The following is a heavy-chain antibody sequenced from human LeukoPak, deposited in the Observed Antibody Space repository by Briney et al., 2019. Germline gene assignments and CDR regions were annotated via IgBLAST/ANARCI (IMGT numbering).Heavy chain of an antibody. CDR3: ARDDYDFWSGYYDY. V-gene: IGHV4-4*07. D-gene: IGHD3-3*01. CDR2: IYTSGST. CDR1: GFTFSSYA. Sequence: GSLRLSCAASGFTFSSYAMSWIRQPAGKGLEWIGRIYTSGSTNYNPSLKSRVTMSVDTSKNQFSLKLSSVTAADTAVYYCARDDYDFWSGYYDYWGQGTLVTVSS. J-gene: IGHJ4*02.